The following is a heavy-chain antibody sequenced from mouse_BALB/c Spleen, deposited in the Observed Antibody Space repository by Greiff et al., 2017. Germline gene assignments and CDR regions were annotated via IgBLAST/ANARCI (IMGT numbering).Heavy chain of an antibody. CDR1: GFTFSSFG. J-gene: IGHJ3*01. D-gene: IGHD4-1*01. V-gene: IGHV5-17*02. CDR2: ISSGSSTI. Sequence: AASGFTFSSFGMHWVRQAPEKGLEWVAYISSGSSTIYYADTVKGRFTISRDNPKNTLFLQMTSLRSEDTAMYYCADWDGFAYWGQGTLVTVSA. CDR3: ADWDGFAY.